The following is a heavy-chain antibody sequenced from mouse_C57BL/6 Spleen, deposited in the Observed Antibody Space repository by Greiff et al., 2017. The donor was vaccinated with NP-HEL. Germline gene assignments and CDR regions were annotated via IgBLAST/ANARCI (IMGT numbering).Heavy chain of an antibody. J-gene: IGHJ3*01. CDR1: GFTFSDYY. Sequence: EVMLVESEGGLVQPGSSMKLSCTASGFTFSDYYMAWVRQVPEKGLEWVANINYDGSSTYYLDSLKSRFIISRDNAKNILYLQMSSLKSEDTATYYCAREERSGYVEAWFAYWGQGTLVTVSA. CDR2: INYDGSST. D-gene: IGHD3-2*02. CDR3: AREERSGYVEAWFAY. V-gene: IGHV5-16*01.